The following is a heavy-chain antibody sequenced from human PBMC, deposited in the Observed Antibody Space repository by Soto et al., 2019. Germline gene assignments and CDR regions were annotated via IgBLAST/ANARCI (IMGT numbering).Heavy chain of an antibody. CDR3: ARGHYRVVPSPHFY. V-gene: IGHV4-39*07. Sequence: ASETLSLTCSVSGGSISSSNYNWGWIRQPPGKGLEWIGEIDHSGSTNYNPSLKSRVSISVDTSKNQFSLKMTSVTAADTAVYYCARGHYRVVPSPHFYWGQGTLVTVSS. D-gene: IGHD3-16*02. CDR2: IDHSGST. J-gene: IGHJ4*02. CDR1: GGSISSSNYN.